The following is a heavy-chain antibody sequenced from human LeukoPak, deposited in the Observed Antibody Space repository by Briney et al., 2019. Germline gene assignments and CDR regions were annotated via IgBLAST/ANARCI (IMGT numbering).Heavy chain of an antibody. CDR1: GFTVSSNY. Sequence: PGGSLRLSCAASGFTVSSNYMSWVRQAPGKGLEWVSVIYSGGSTYYADSVKRRFTISRDNSKNTLYLQMNSLRAENTAVYYCARDEQDKNSGSYVGYFDYWGQGTLVTVSS. V-gene: IGHV3-66*01. J-gene: IGHJ4*02. CDR2: IYSGGST. D-gene: IGHD1-26*01. CDR3: ARDEQDKNSGSYVGYFDY.